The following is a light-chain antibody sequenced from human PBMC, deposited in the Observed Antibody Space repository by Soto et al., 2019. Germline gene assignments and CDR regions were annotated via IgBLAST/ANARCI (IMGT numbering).Light chain of an antibody. CDR3: QQYHRSSVT. CDR1: QSLNND. Sequence: DIQMTQSPSTLSASVGDRVTITCRASQSLNNDLAWYQQKPGKAPNLLIYDASTLERGVPSRFSATGSGTEFTLAISSLQPDDFATYYCQQYHRSSVTFGQGTRLEIK. J-gene: IGKJ5*01. V-gene: IGKV1-5*01. CDR2: DAS.